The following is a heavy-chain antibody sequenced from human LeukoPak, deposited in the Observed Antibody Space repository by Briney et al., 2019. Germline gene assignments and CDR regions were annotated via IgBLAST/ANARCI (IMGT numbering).Heavy chain of an antibody. CDR2: ISCNSGSI. Sequence: GGSLRLPCAASGFTFDDYAMHWVRQAPGKGLEWVSGISCNSGSIGYADSVKGRFTISRDNAKNSLYLKMNSLRAEVTALYYGAKEGVAATYNYWGQGTLVTVSS. D-gene: IGHD2-15*01. CDR1: GFTFDDYA. V-gene: IGHV3-9*01. CDR3: AKEGVAATYNY. J-gene: IGHJ4*02.